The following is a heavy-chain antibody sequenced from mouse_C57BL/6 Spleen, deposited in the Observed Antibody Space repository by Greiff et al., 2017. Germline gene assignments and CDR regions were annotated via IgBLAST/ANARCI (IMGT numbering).Heavy chain of an antibody. Sequence: QVHVKQSGAELARPGASVKLSCKASGYTFTSYTMHWVKQRPGQGLEWIGYINPSSGYTKYNQKFKDKATLTADKSSSTAYMQLSSLTSEDSAVYYCARKGNYYGSSPYWYFDVWGTGTTVTVSS. J-gene: IGHJ1*03. D-gene: IGHD1-1*01. V-gene: IGHV1-4*01. CDR2: INPSSGYT. CDR1: GYTFTSYT. CDR3: ARKGNYYGSSPYWYFDV.